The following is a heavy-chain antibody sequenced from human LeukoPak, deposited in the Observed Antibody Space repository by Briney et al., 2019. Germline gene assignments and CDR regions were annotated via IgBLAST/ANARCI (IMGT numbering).Heavy chain of an antibody. CDR3: ARGVWRIRRYYYSSGYYPRDYYFYY. V-gene: IGHV1-8*01. J-gene: IGHJ4*01. CDR1: GYTFTSYD. CDR2: MNPNSGNT. D-gene: IGHD3-22*01. Sequence: ASVKVSCKASGYTFTSYDINWVRQATGQGLEWMGWMNPNSGNTGYAQKFQGRVTMTRNTSISTAYMELSSLRSEDTAVYYCARGVWRIRRYYYSSGYYPRDYYFYYWGQGTLVTVSS.